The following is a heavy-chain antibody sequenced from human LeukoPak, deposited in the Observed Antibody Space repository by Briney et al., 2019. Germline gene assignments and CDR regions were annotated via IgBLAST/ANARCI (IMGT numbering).Heavy chain of an antibody. CDR2: ISAYNGNT. CDR1: GYTFTSYG. CDR3: ARGRYSSSWYSGIDY. Sequence: ASVKVSCKASGYTFTSYGISWVRQAPGQGLEWMGWISAYNGNTNYAQKLQGRVTMTRNTSISTAYMELSSLRSEDTAVYYCARGRYSSSWYSGIDYWGQGTLVTVSS. D-gene: IGHD6-13*01. V-gene: IGHV1-18*01. J-gene: IGHJ4*02.